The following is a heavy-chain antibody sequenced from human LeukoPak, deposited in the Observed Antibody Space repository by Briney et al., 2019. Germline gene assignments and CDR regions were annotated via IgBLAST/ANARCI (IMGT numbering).Heavy chain of an antibody. CDR3: ARQDRHYYYDSSDYFDY. V-gene: IGHV4-39*01. Sequence: PSETLSLTCTVSGGSISSSSYYWGWIRQPPGKGLEWIGSIYHSGSTFYNPSLKSRVTISVDTSKNQFSLKLSSVTAADTAVYYCARQDRHYYYDSSDYFDYWGQGILVTVSS. D-gene: IGHD3-22*01. J-gene: IGHJ4*02. CDR2: IYHSGST. CDR1: GGSISSSSYY.